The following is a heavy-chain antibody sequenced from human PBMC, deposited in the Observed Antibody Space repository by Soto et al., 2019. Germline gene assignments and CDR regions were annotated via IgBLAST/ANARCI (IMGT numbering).Heavy chain of an antibody. CDR2: ISYDGSNK. J-gene: IGHJ4*02. CDR3: AKDLTVTTHRVLDY. D-gene: IGHD4-17*01. V-gene: IGHV3-30*18. Sequence: GGSLRLSCAASGFTFSSYGMHWVRQAPGKGLEWVAVISYDGSNKYYADSVKGRYTISRDNSKNTLYLQMNSLRAEDTAVYYCAKDLTVTTHRVLDYWGQGTLVTVSS. CDR1: GFTFSSYG.